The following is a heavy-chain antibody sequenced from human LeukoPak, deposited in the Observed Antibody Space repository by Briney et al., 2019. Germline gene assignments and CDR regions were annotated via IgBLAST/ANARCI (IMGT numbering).Heavy chain of an antibody. CDR2: INPNSGGT. CDR1: GYTFTGYY. D-gene: IGHD3-22*01. J-gene: IGHJ4*02. V-gene: IGHV1-2*02. CDR3: ARDLARYYDSSGYFEDY. Sequence: ASVKVSCKASGYTFTGYYMHWVRQAPGQGLEWMGWINPNSGGTNYAQKFQGRVTMTRDTSTSTAYMELRSLRSDDTAVYYCARDLARYYDSSGYFEDYWGQGTLVTVSS.